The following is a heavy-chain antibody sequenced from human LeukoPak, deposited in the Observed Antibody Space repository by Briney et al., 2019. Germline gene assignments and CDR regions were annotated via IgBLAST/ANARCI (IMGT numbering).Heavy chain of an antibody. CDR1: GFTFSSYA. Sequence: GGSLRLSCAASGFTFSSYAMSWVRQAPGKGLEWVSAIRGSGGSTYYADSVKGRFTISRDNSKNTLYLQMNSLRAEDTAVYYCAKGLFYCSGGSCYSDFTYYFDYWGQGTLVTVSS. CDR3: AKGLFYCSGGSCYSDFTYYFDY. D-gene: IGHD2-15*01. J-gene: IGHJ4*02. CDR2: IRGSGGST. V-gene: IGHV3-23*01.